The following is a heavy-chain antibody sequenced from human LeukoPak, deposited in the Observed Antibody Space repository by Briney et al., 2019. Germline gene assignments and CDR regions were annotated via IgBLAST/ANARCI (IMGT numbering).Heavy chain of an antibody. D-gene: IGHD4-17*01. CDR1: GFTFSSYG. CDR2: ISGGGGST. Sequence: GGSLRLSCAASGFTFSSYGMSWVRQAPGKGLEWVSAISGGGGSTYYADSVKGRFTISRDNSKNTLYLQMNSLRAEDTAVYYCAKLLNDYGDYYFDYWGQGTLVTVSS. V-gene: IGHV3-23*01. J-gene: IGHJ4*02. CDR3: AKLLNDYGDYYFDY.